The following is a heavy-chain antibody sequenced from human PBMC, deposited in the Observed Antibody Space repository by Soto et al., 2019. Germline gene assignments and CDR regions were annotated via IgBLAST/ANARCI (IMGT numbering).Heavy chain of an antibody. CDR3: ARDLGYYDSSGYYVLGY. CDR2: IWYDGSNK. J-gene: IGHJ4*02. V-gene: IGHV3-33*01. CDR1: GFTFSSYG. D-gene: IGHD3-22*01. Sequence: QVQLVESGGGVVQPGRSLRLSCAASGFTFSSYGMHWVRQAPGKGLEWVAVIWYDGSNKYYADSVKGRFTISRDNSKNTLYLQMNSLRAEDTDVYYCARDLGYYDSSGYYVLGYWGQGTLVTVSS.